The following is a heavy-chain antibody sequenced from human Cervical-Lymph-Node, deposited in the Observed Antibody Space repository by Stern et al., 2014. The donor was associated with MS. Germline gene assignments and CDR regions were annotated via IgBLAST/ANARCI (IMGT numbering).Heavy chain of an antibody. CDR2: LNPDSGET. CDR1: GYLFTSDD. D-gene: IGHD7-27*01. Sequence: VQLVQSGAEVRKPGASVRLSCKASGYLFTSDDINWVRQASGQGLEWMGWLNPDSGETGFEQKFRGRVTMTRELSTSTAALESDSLTFEDPAVYYLKKAWGHWGRGTQVTVSS. CDR3: KKAWGH. V-gene: IGHV1-8*01. J-gene: IGHJ1*01.